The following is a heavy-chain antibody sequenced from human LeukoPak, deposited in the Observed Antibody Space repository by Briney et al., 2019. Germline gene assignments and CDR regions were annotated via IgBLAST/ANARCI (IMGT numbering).Heavy chain of an antibody. Sequence: SETLSLTCTVSGGSISSYHWSWIRQPPGKGLEWIGHIYYSGNTNYNPSLKSRVTISVDTSKNQFSLNLSSVTAADTAVYYCARGPSSGYSYGWGQGTLVTVSS. CDR2: IYYSGNT. CDR3: ARGPSSGYSYG. J-gene: IGHJ4*02. CDR1: GGSISSYH. D-gene: IGHD5-18*01. V-gene: IGHV4-59*01.